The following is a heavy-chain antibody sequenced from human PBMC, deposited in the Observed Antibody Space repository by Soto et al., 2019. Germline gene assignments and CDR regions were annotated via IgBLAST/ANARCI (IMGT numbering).Heavy chain of an antibody. D-gene: IGHD2-15*01. J-gene: IGHJ4*02. V-gene: IGHV1-46*03. CDR1: GYTFTSYY. Sequence: QVQLVQSGAEVKKPGASVKVSCKASGYTFTSYYMHWVRQAPGQGLEWMGIINHSTGTTTYAQKLQGRVSMTGDTCTSTVYMGLSSLRSEDTAVYYCARVYCSGGGCYSIDYWGQGTLVTVSS. CDR2: INHSTGTT. CDR3: ARVYCSGGGCYSIDY.